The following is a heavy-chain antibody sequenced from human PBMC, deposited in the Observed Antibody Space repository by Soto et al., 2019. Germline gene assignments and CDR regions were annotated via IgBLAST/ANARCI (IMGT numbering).Heavy chain of an antibody. CDR3: ARGGGVPALGDP. V-gene: IGHV4-4*07. CDR1: GVSMRNSY. D-gene: IGHD3-16*01. J-gene: IGHJ5*02. CDR2: ISTSGNT. Sequence: QVQLEESGPGLVKPSETLSLICSVSGVSMRNSYWTWIRQSAGKGLEWIGRISTSGNTNYNPSLNSRLTMSVDTSKTPVSLKLTSVTAADTAVYYCARGGGVPALGDPWGQGTLVTVSS.